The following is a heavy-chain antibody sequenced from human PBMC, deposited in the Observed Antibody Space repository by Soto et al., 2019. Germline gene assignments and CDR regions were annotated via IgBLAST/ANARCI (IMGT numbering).Heavy chain of an antibody. V-gene: IGHV1-8*01. J-gene: IGHJ6*02. CDR1: GYTFTSYD. CDR3: ARVTVRGVIIRVYYYGMDA. CDR2: MNPNSGNT. D-gene: IGHD3-10*01. Sequence: ASVKVSCKASGYTFTSYDINWVRQATGQGLEWMGWMNPNSGNTGYAQKFQGRVTMTRNTSISTAYMELSSLRSEDTAVYYCARVTVRGVIIRVYYYGMDAWGQGTTVTVSS.